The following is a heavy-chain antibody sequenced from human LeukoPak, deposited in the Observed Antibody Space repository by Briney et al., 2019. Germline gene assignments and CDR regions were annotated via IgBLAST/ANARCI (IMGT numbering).Heavy chain of an antibody. Sequence: GGSLRLSCAASGFIFSNVRMRWVRHARGKGLEWVVRFKCKTDGGTTGYSAPVKGRFTISSEDSNNTLYLQINSLKNEDIAVYYCTTPTIWGQGTMVTVSS. J-gene: IGHJ3*02. V-gene: IGHV3-15*01. CDR1: GFIFSNVR. CDR3: TTPTI. CDR2: FKCKTDGGTT.